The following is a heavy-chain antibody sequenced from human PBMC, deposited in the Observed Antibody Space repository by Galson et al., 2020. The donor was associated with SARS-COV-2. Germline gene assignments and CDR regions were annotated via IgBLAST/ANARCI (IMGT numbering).Heavy chain of an antibody. CDR1: GFTFSSYG. Sequence: GGSLRLSCAASGFTFSSYGMHWVRQAPGKGLEWVAVIWYDGSNKYYAASVKGRFTISRDNSKNTLYLQMNSLRAEDTAVYYCARDPPTTVTTSCYYGMDGWGQGTTVTSSS. CDR2: IWYDGSNK. V-gene: IGHV3-33*01. J-gene: IGHJ6*02. D-gene: IGHD4-17*01. CDR3: ARDPPTTVTTSCYYGMDG.